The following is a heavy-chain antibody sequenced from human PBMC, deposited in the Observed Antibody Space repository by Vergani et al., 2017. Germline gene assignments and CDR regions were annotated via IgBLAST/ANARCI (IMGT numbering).Heavy chain of an antibody. D-gene: IGHD6-19*01. J-gene: IGHJ4*02. CDR3: ARDGGYSSGWDFDY. CDR1: GFTFSSYW. V-gene: IGHV3-7*01. CDR2: IKQDGSEK. Sequence: EVQLVESGGGLVQPGGSLRLSCAASGFTFSSYWMSWVRQAPGKGLEWVAIIKQDGSEKYYVDSVKGRFTISRDNAKNSLYLQMNSLRAEDTAVYYCARDGGYSSGWDFDYWGQGTLVTVSS.